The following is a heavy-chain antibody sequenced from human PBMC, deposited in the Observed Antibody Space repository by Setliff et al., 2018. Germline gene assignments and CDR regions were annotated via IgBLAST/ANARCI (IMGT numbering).Heavy chain of an antibody. CDR2: IYYSGST. Sequence: PSETLSLTCTVSGGSISSSSYYWGWIRQPPGKGLEWIGSIYYSGSTYYNPSLKSRVTISVDTSKNQFSLKLSSVTAEDTAVYYCARDPNSGSYWNYYYYMDVWGKGTTVTVSS. CDR3: ARDPNSGSYWNYYYYMDV. CDR1: GGSISSSSYY. J-gene: IGHJ6*03. V-gene: IGHV4-39*07. D-gene: IGHD1-26*01.